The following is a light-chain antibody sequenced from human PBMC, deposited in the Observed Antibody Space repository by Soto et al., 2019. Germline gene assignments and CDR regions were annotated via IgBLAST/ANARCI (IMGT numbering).Light chain of an antibody. J-gene: IGKJ2*01. CDR2: GAS. V-gene: IGKV3-20*01. CDR1: QSISNNY. Sequence: ENVLTQSPDILSLSPGERVTLSCRASQSISNNYLAWYQQKLGQAPRVLIYGASSRATGIPDRFSGSGSGTDFTLTISRLQPEDFALYYCQQYGRSLPTFGRGTKLEIK. CDR3: QQYGRSLPT.